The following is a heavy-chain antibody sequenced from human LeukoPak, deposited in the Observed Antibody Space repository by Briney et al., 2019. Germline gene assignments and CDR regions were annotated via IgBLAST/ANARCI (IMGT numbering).Heavy chain of an antibody. CDR2: INHSGST. D-gene: IGHD4-17*01. CDR1: GGSFSGYY. V-gene: IGHV4-34*01. Sequence: SETLSLTCAVYGGSFSGYYWSWIRQPPGKGLEWIGEINHSGSTNYNPSLKSRITISVDTSKNQFSLKLSSVTAADTAVYYCASDYGDYEDWFDPWGQGTLVTVSS. J-gene: IGHJ5*02. CDR3: ASDYGDYEDWFDP.